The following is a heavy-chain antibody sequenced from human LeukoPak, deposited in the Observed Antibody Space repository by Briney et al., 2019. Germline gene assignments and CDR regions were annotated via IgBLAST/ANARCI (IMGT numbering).Heavy chain of an antibody. V-gene: IGHV1-46*02. CDR2: INPSDDST. J-gene: IGHJ4*02. CDR3: ARAYYESSAYRHAVYFDY. D-gene: IGHD3-22*01. Sequence: ASVKVSCKASGYTFNSSYMHWVRQAPGQGLEWMGIINPSDDSTRYAQKFQGRVSMTKDTSTNTVYMHLSSLSSDDTAVYYCARAYYESSAYRHAVYFDYWGQGTLVTVSS. CDR1: GYTFNSSY.